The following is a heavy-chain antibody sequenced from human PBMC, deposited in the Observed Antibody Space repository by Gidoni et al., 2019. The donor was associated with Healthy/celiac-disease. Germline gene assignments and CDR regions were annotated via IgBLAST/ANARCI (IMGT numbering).Heavy chain of an antibody. CDR1: GGTFSSYA. D-gene: IGHD4-17*01. V-gene: IGHV1-69*01. J-gene: IGHJ4*02. CDR3: ARDNGDYPLDY. CDR2: IIPSFGTA. Sequence: QVQLVQSGAEVKKPGSSVKVSCKACGGTFSSYAISWVRQAPVQGLEWMGGIIPSFGTANYAQKFQGRVTITADESTSTAYMELSSLRSEDTAVYYCARDNGDYPLDYWGQGTLVTVSS.